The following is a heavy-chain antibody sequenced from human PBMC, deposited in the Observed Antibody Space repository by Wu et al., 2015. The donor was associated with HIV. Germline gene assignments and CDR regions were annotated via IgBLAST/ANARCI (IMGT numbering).Heavy chain of an antibody. V-gene: IGHV4-59*11. Sequence: QVQLQESGPGLVELSETLSLTCTVSGGSIGSHYWNWIRRSPGKELEWIGLIFHSGSTIHNPSLKSRLTMSVDTSKNQFSLKLGSVTAADTAVYFCARARPHCDTTTCYHNYYMDVWGKGTAVTVSS. CDR3: ARARPHCDTTTCYHNYYMDV. J-gene: IGHJ6*03. CDR2: IFHSGST. D-gene: IGHD2-2*01. CDR1: GGSIGSHY.